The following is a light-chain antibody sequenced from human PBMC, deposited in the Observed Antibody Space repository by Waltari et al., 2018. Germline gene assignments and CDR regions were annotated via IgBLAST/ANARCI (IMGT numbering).Light chain of an antibody. CDR3: QQYYDWPPWT. Sequence: EIELTQSPATLSVSPGERATLSCRASQSVTNNLAWYQQKPGQAPRLIIYGASARANGIPARFSGRGSGTEFTLTISSLQSEDFAVYYCQQYYDWPPWTFGQGTKVEVK. V-gene: IGKV3-15*01. J-gene: IGKJ1*01. CDR1: QSVTNN. CDR2: GAS.